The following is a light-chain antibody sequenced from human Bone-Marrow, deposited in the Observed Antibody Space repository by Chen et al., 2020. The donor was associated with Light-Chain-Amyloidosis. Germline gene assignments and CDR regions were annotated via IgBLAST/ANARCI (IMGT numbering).Light chain of an antibody. Sequence: SYVLTQPSSVSVAPGQTATIACGGNNIGSTSVHWYQQTPGQDPLLVVYDDSDRPSGIPERLSGCNSGNTATLTISRVEAGDEADYYCQVWDRSSDRPVFGGGTKLTVL. CDR1: NIGSTS. J-gene: IGLJ3*02. CDR2: DDS. V-gene: IGLV3-21*02. CDR3: QVWDRSSDRPV.